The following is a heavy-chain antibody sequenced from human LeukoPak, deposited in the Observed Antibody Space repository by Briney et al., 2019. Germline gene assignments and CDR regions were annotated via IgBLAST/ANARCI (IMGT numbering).Heavy chain of an antibody. D-gene: IGHD3-22*01. J-gene: IGHJ4*02. V-gene: IGHV1-2*02. Sequence: GASVKVSCKASGYTFTGYYMHWVRQAPGQGLEWMGWINPNSGGTNYAQKFQGRVTMTRDTSISTAYMELSRLRSDDTAVYYCARPLNSQVVVMFDYWGQGTLVTVSS. CDR1: GYTFTGYY. CDR2: INPNSGGT. CDR3: ARPLNSQVVVMFDY.